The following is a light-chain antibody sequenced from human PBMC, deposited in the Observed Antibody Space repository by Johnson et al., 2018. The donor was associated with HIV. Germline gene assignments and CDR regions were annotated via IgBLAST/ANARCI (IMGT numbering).Light chain of an antibody. CDR2: DNN. CDR3: GTWDSRLRCGF. J-gene: IGLJ1*01. CDR1: TSNIGNNY. Sequence: QLVLTQPPSVSAAPGQKVTISCSGSTSNIGNNYVSWYQQLPGKAPKLLIYDNNKRPSGIPDRFSGSKSGTSATLAITGLQTGDEADYYCGTWDSRLRCGFFGNGNKVTVL. V-gene: IGLV1-51*01.